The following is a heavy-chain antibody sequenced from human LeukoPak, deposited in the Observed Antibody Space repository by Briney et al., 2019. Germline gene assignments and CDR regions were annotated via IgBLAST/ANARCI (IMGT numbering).Heavy chain of an antibody. V-gene: IGHV1-2*02. CDR2: INPETGDP. Sequence: ASVKVSCQASGYRFTGYYIHWLRQVPGQGLGWMGWINPETGDPYYGQKFLGRVTMTRDTSINTAYMELTRLTSDDMAVYYCARDPARGDLSVYWGQGSLVTVSS. CDR1: GYRFTGYY. J-gene: IGHJ4*02. CDR3: ARDPARGDLSVY. D-gene: IGHD5-12*01.